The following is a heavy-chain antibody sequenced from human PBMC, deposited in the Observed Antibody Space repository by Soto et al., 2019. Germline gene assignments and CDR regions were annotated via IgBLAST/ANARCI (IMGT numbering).Heavy chain of an antibody. V-gene: IGHV1-69*01. D-gene: IGHD4-4*01. CDR1: GGTFSSYA. J-gene: IGHJ6*02. CDR3: AREDRSGLTTLYGMDV. CDR2: IIPTFGTA. Sequence: QVQLVQSGAEVKKPGSSVKVSCKASGGTFSSYAISWVRQAPGQGLEWMGGIIPTFGTANYAQKFQGRVTITADESTSTAYMELSSLRSEDTAVYYCAREDRSGLTTLYGMDVWGQGTTVTVSS.